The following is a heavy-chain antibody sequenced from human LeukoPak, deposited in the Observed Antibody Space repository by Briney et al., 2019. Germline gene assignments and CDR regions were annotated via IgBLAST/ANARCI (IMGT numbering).Heavy chain of an antibody. CDR1: GSNSGEYA. CDR2: IRGRPYGGTI. Sequence: GRSLRLSCKGSGSNSGEYAMGWARQAPGKGLEWLSFIRGRPYGGTIEYAASLKGRFTISRDDSKSIAYLDMNSLKIEDSAVYYCFKYSASRDDYWGQGTLVTVSS. V-gene: IGHV3-49*04. D-gene: IGHD5-24*01. CDR3: FKYSASRDDY. J-gene: IGHJ4*02.